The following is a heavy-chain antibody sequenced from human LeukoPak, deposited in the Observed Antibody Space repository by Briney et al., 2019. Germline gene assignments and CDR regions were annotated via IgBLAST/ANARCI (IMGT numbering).Heavy chain of an antibody. D-gene: IGHD2-15*01. CDR3: ARMILNCSGGSCYRGGFDY. Sequence: GGSLRLSCAASGFTFSSYSMNWVRQAPGKGLEWVSVIYSGGSTYYADSVKGRFTISRDNSKNTLYLQMNSLRAEDTAVYYCARMILNCSGGSCYRGGFDYWGQGTLVTVSS. J-gene: IGHJ4*02. CDR1: GFTFSSYS. V-gene: IGHV3-66*01. CDR2: IYSGGST.